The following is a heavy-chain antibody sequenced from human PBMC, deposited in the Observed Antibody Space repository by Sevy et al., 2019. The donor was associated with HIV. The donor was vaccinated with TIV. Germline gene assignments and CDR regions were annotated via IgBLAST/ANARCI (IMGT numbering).Heavy chain of an antibody. CDR3: AKSYFGSGTSYGMDL. V-gene: IGHV3-7*01. CDR2: IRQDGSEK. Sequence: GGSLRLSCAVSGFTFRNFWMSWVRQAPGKGLEWVANIRQDGSEKYYVDSVVGRFTISRDNAKNSLFLQLNSLRADDKAIYYCAKSYFGSGTSYGMDLWGRGTTVTVSS. J-gene: IGHJ6*02. CDR1: GFTFRNFW. D-gene: IGHD3-10*01.